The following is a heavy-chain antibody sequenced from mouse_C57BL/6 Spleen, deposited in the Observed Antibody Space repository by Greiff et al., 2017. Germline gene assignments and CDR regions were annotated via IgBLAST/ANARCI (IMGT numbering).Heavy chain of an antibody. CDR2: IDPSDSYT. CDR3: ARQGGNWAY. V-gene: IGHV1-50*01. J-gene: IGHJ3*01. CDR1: GYTFTSYW. D-gene: IGHD2-1*01. Sequence: QVQLQQPGAELVKPGASVKLSCKASGYTFTSYWMQWVKQRPGQGLEWIGEIDPSDSYTNFNQKFKGKATLTVDTSSSTAHMQLSGLTSEDSAVSYCARQGGNWAYWGQGTLVTVSA.